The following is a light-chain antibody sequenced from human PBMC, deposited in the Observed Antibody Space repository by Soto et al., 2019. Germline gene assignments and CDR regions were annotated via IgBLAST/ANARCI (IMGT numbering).Light chain of an antibody. V-gene: IGKV1-39*01. J-gene: IGKJ3*01. Sequence: DIPMTQSPPSLSASVGDRVAITCRASQNIGSYLNWYQQKPGKAPRLLIYGASSLQSGVPSRFSGSGSGTDFTLTISSLQPEDVATYYCQQSYITPFFGPGTKVDVK. CDR2: GAS. CDR3: QQSYITPF. CDR1: QNIGSY.